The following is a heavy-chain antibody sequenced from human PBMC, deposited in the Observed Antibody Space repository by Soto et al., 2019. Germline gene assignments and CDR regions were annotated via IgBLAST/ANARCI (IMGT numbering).Heavy chain of an antibody. CDR1: GFSLSTSGVG. J-gene: IGHJ4*02. Sequence: SGPTLVNPTQTLTLTCTFSGFSLSTSGVGVGWIRQPPGKALEWLGVIFWDDDKRYSPSLRSRLTITKDTSKNQLVLTMTNMDPLDTATYYCAHLPWKQLWPRAPVVNWGQGTPVTVSS. CDR3: AHLPWKQLWPRAPVVN. CDR2: IFWDDDK. D-gene: IGHD5-18*01. V-gene: IGHV2-5*02.